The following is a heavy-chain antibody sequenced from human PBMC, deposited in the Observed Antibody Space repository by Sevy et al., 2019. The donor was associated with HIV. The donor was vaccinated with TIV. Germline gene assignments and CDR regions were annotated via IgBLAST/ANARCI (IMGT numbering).Heavy chain of an antibody. D-gene: IGHD3-22*01. CDR2: ISAYNGNT. CDR3: ARDSESYYYDSSGYYRTYPAAFDI. V-gene: IGHV1-18*01. Sequence: ASVKVSCKASGYTFTSYGISWMRQAPGQGLEWMGWISAYNGNTNYAQKLQGRDTMTTDTSTSTAYMELRSLRSDDTAVYYCARDSESYYYDSSGYYRTYPAAFDIWGQGTMVTVSS. J-gene: IGHJ3*02. CDR1: GYTFTSYG.